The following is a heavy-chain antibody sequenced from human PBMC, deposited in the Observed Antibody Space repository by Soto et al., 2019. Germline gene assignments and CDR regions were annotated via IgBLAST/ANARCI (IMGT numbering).Heavy chain of an antibody. Sequence: GGSLRLSCAASGFTFSRYALNWVRQAPGKGLEWVAEISGRGTSTYYAPTVKGRFIISSDSSKNTFILRMNSLRAEDTAMYYCARSLSALFSLGDFNYWGQGALVTVSS. J-gene: IGHJ4*02. CDR2: ISGRGTST. CDR1: GFTFSRYA. V-gene: IGHV3-23*01. CDR3: ARSLSALFSLGDFNY. D-gene: IGHD2-21*01.